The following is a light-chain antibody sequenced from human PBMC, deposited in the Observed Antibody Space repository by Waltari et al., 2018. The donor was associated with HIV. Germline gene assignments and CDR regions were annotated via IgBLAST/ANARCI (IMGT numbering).Light chain of an antibody. Sequence: EIVLTQSPGTLSLSQGERASLSCRASKSIISNYLAWYQQKPGQAPRLLIHDASSRATDIPDRFSGSGSGTDFTLTISGLEPEDFAVYFCQQYGTSPLTFGGGTKVEMK. CDR1: KSIISNY. V-gene: IGKV3-20*01. J-gene: IGKJ4*01. CDR2: DAS. CDR3: QQYGTSPLT.